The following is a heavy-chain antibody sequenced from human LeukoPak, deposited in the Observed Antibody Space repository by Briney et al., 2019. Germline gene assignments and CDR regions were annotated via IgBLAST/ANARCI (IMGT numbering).Heavy chain of an antibody. Sequence: ASVKVSCKASGYSFTGYYIHWVRQAPGQGLEWMGWINPNSGGTTYAQQFQGRVTMTRDTSISTVYMEQTRLGSDDTAVYYCARDSGSSSWEFDYWGQGTLDTVSS. D-gene: IGHD6-13*01. CDR1: GYSFTGYY. CDR2: INPNSGGT. J-gene: IGHJ4*02. V-gene: IGHV1-2*02. CDR3: ARDSGSSSWEFDY.